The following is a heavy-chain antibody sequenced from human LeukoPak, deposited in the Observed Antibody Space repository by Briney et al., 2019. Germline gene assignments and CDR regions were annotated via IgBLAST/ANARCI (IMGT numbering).Heavy chain of an antibody. CDR1: GYSFTNSW. CDR2: IYPGDSDT. J-gene: IGHJ4*02. D-gene: IGHD2-15*01. Sequence: GESLKISCQGSGYSFTNSWIGWVRQMPGKGLEWMGIIYPGDSDTTYSPSFQGQVTISADKSISTAYLQWSSLKASDTAMYYCARQIDHCSGGTCYFDYWGQGTLVTVSS. CDR3: ARQIDHCSGGTCYFDY. V-gene: IGHV5-51*01.